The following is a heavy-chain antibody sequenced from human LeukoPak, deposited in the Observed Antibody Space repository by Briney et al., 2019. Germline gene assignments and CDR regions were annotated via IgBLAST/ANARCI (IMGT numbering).Heavy chain of an antibody. CDR1: GYTFSGYY. D-gene: IGHD2-2*01. Sequence: ASVTVSCKASGYTFSGYYLHWVRKPPAPGPERVGWINPYCGGTNYAQKLQGRVTMTTDTSISTPYMELSRLRSDDTAVYYCARSPVVVPADLDYWGQGTLVTVSS. J-gene: IGHJ4*02. CDR3: ARSPVVVPADLDY. V-gene: IGHV1-2*02. CDR2: INPYCGGT.